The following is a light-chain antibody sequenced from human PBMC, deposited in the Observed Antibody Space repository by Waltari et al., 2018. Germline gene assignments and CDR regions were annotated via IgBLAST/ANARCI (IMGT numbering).Light chain of an antibody. V-gene: IGLV1-51*02. CDR3: GTWDSSLTAGV. CDR1: TSNIGNNY. J-gene: IGLJ2*01. CDR2: ENN. Sequence: QSVLTQPPSVSAAPGQRVTISCSGSTSNIGNNYVSWYQQLPGTAPKLLIYENNKRPSGMSDRFSGSKSGTSATLGITGLQTGDEAEYYCGTWDSSLTAGVFGGGTKLTVL.